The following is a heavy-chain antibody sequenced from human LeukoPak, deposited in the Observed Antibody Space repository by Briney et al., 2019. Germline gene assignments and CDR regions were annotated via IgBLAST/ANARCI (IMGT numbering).Heavy chain of an antibody. CDR3: ARVHDFWSGYYTEFDY. V-gene: IGHV1-2*06. J-gene: IGHJ4*02. D-gene: IGHD3-3*01. CDR1: GYTFTGYY. Sequence: ASVKVSCKASGYTFTGYYMHWVRQAPGQGLEWMGRINPNSGGTNYAQKFQGRVTMTRDTSISTAYMELRSLRSDDTAVYYCARVHDFWSGYYTEFDYWGQGTLVTVSS. CDR2: INPNSGGT.